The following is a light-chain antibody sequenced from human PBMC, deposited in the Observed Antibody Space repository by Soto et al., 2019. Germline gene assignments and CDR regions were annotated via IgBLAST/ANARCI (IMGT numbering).Light chain of an antibody. Sequence: QSALTQPASVSGSPGQSITISCTGTTSDIGGYGYVSWYQQRPGKAPKLIIYEVRNRPSGVSDRFSGSKSGKTASLTISGLQAEDEADYYCTSHANTGTDVLFGGGTKVTVL. CDR1: TSDIGGYGY. V-gene: IGLV2-14*01. CDR3: TSHANTGTDVL. J-gene: IGLJ2*01. CDR2: EVR.